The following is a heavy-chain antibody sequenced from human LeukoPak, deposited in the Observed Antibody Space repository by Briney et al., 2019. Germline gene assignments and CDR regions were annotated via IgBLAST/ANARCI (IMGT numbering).Heavy chain of an antibody. J-gene: IGHJ6*04. CDR1: GGSISSYY. V-gene: IGHV4-59*01. D-gene: IGHD1-1*01. CDR3: ARDGNWNDRDVYYYYGMDV. CDR2: IYYSGST. Sequence: PSETLSLTCTVSGGSISSYYWSWIRQPPGKGLEWIGYIYYSGSTNYNPSLKSRVTISVHTSKNQFSLKLSSVTAADTAVYYCARDGNWNDRDVYYYYGMDVWGKGITVTVSS.